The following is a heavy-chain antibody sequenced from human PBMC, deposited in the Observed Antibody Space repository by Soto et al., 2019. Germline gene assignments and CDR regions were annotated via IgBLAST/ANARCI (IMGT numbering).Heavy chain of an antibody. CDR1: GFTFSSYA. J-gene: IGHJ6*01. V-gene: IGHV3-30-3*01. Sequence: QVQLVESGGGVVQPGRSLRLSCAASGFTFSSYAMHWVRQAPGKGLEWVAVISYDGSNKYYADSVKGRFTISRDNSKNTLYLQMNSLRAEDTAVYYCARDLSAMQLKRYYYGMDVW. CDR2: ISYDGSNK. CDR3: ARDLSAMQLKRYYYGMDV. D-gene: IGHD6-13*01.